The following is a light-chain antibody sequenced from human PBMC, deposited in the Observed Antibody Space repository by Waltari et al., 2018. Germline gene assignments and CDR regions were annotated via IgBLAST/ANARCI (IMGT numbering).Light chain of an antibody. V-gene: IGLV2-14*03. Sequence: QSALTQPASVSGSPGQSITISCTGTSSDIGCYNYVSLYQQHPGKAPKLLIYDVTTRASGISNRFSGSKSAYTASLTICGLQAEDEADYYCSSYSDSSALDVDFGGGTTVTV. CDR2: DVT. CDR1: SSDIGCYNY. CDR3: SSYSDSSALDVD. J-gene: IGLJ2*01.